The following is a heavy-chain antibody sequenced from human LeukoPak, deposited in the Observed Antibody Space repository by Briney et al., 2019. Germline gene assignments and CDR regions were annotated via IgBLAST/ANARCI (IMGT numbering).Heavy chain of an antibody. CDR3: AKDLSTFDS. Sequence: GGSLRLSCAASGFTFSNFAMTWVRQAPGKGLEWVSGISGSGGDTYYPDSVKGRFTISRDNSKNTPYLQMNSLRAEDTALYYCAKDLSTFDSWGQGTLVTISS. V-gene: IGHV3-23*01. J-gene: IGHJ4*02. CDR1: GFTFSNFA. CDR2: ISGSGGDT. D-gene: IGHD1-1*01.